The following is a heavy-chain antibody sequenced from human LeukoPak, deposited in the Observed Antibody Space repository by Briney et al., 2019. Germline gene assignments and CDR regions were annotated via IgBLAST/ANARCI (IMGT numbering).Heavy chain of an antibody. CDR1: GFTFSSYS. J-gene: IGHJ4*02. CDR3: ASLQGYFDY. Sequence: GGSLRLSCAASGFTFSSYSMNWVRQAPGKGLEWVSYISSSSTIYYADSVKGRFTISRDNSKNTLYLQMNSLRAEDTAVYYCASLQGYFDYWGQGTLVTVSS. CDR2: ISSSSTI. V-gene: IGHV3-48*01.